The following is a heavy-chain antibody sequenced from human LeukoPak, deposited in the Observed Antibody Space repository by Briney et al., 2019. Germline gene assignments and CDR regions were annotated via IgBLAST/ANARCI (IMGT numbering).Heavy chain of an antibody. Sequence: GASVKVSCTSSGYTFTTYGISWVRQAPGQGLEWMGWISAYNGNTNYAQKLQGRVTMTTDTSTSTAYMELRSLRSDDTAVYYCARESGRGTYFDYWGQGTLVTVSS. CDR3: ARESGRGTYFDY. J-gene: IGHJ4*02. CDR2: ISAYNGNT. CDR1: GYTFTTYG. D-gene: IGHD3-16*01. V-gene: IGHV1-18*01.